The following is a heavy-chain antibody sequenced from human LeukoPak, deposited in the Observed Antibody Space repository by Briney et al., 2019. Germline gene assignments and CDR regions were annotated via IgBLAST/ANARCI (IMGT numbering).Heavy chain of an antibody. Sequence: SETLSLTCTIIGSSIRDNYYWGWIRRPPGKGLEWIGSVFYSGSTYYNPPLKSRVILSVDTSNNIFSLKLRSVTAADTAVYYCARHNYYHFWSTLNWFDPWGQGALVTVSS. D-gene: IGHD3-3*01. CDR3: ARHNYYHFWSTLNWFDP. V-gene: IGHV4-38-2*02. J-gene: IGHJ5*02. CDR1: GSSIRDNYY. CDR2: VFYSGST.